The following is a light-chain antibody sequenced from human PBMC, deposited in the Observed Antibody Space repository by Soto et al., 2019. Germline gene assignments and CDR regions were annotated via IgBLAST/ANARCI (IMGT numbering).Light chain of an antibody. CDR1: QSVTSNY. CDR2: GAS. CDR3: QHYVTSLTT. J-gene: IGKJ1*01. Sequence: IVLTQSPGSLPLSPGSSGILPCVTSQSVTSNYLAWYQQKPGQAPRLLIFGASIRATGIPDRFIGSGSGTDFTLTITRLEPEDFAVYYCQHYVTSLTTFGQGTKVDIK. V-gene: IGKV3-20*01.